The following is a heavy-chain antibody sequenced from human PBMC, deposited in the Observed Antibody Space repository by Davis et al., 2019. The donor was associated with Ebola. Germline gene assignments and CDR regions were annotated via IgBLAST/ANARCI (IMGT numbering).Heavy chain of an antibody. Sequence: SETLSLTCTVSGGSISSSSYYWGWIRQPPGKGLEWIGSIYYSGSTNYNPSLKSRVTISVDTSKNQFSLKLSSVTAADTAVYYCARHGVTTEYAFDIWGQGTTVTVSS. CDR2: IYYSGST. CDR3: ARHGVTTEYAFDI. D-gene: IGHD4-17*01. CDR1: GGSISSSSYY. V-gene: IGHV4-39*01. J-gene: IGHJ3*02.